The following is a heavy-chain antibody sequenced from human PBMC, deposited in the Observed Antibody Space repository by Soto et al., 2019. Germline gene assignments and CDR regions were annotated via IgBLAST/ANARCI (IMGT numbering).Heavy chain of an antibody. J-gene: IGHJ5*02. V-gene: IGHV1-18*01. D-gene: IGHD3-16*01. Sequence: QVQLVQSGAEVKKPGASVKVSCKTSDYTFTNYGINWVRQAPGQGLEWMGWISAYNGNTNYAQKLQDRLTLTTDTSTSTAYMELRSLRSDDTAVYYCARDFVEIATMGGFWFDPWGQGTLVTVSS. CDR2: ISAYNGNT. CDR3: ARDFVEIATMGGFWFDP. CDR1: DYTFTNYG.